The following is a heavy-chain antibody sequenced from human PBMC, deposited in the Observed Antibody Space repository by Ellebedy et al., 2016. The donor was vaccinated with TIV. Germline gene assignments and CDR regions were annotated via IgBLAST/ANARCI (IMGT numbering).Heavy chain of an antibody. D-gene: IGHD4-17*01. V-gene: IGHV3-7*01. J-gene: IGHJ5*02. CDR1: GFSFRSYW. CDR2: IYQDGSVQ. Sequence: GESLKISRAATGFSFRSYWMSWVRQAPGKGLEWVANIYQDGSVQYYLDSLKGRFTISRDNAINSLFLQMNSLRAGDTAVYYCARRGSYGDYAVQVNSWFDRWGRGTLVTVSS. CDR3: ARRGSYGDYAVQVNSWFDR.